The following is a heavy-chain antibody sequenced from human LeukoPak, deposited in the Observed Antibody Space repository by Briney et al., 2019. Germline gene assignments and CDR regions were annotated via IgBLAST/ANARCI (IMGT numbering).Heavy chain of an antibody. Sequence: PSETLSLTCAVSGYSISSGYYWGWIRQPPGKGLEWIGSIYHSGSTYYNPSLKSRVTISVDTSKNQFSLKLSSVTATDTAVYYSAKSSSTKPNAAFDIWGQGTMVAVSS. V-gene: IGHV4-38-2*01. D-gene: IGHD2-2*01. CDR2: IYHSGST. J-gene: IGHJ3*02. CDR1: GYSISSGYY. CDR3: AKSSSTKPNAAFDI.